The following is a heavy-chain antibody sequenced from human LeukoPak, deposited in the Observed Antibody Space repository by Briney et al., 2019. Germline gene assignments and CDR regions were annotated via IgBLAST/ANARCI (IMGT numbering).Heavy chain of an antibody. Sequence: SETLSLTCAVYGGSFSGYYWSWIRQPPGKGLEWIGEINHSGSTNYSPSLKSRVTISVDTSKNQFSLKLSSVTAADTAVYYCARGGSSSLYYYYYYMDVWGKGTTVTVSS. J-gene: IGHJ6*03. CDR1: GGSFSGYY. CDR3: ARGGSSSLYYYYYYMDV. CDR2: INHSGST. D-gene: IGHD6-6*01. V-gene: IGHV4-34*01.